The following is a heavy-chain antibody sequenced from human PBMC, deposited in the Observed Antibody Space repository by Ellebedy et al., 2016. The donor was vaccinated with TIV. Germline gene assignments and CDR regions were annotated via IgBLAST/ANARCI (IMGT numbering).Heavy chain of an antibody. Sequence: GESLKISCAASGFAFSSSAMHWVRQAPGQGLEWVSFISYDEHYKYYADSVKGRFTASRDNSKATLFLQMNSLRTEDTAVYYCARANHLLGFVPTGMPIDYWGQGTLVTVSS. CDR3: ARANHLLGFVPTGMPIDY. V-gene: IGHV3-30*14. D-gene: IGHD1-1*01. CDR2: ISYDEHYK. J-gene: IGHJ4*02. CDR1: GFAFSSSA.